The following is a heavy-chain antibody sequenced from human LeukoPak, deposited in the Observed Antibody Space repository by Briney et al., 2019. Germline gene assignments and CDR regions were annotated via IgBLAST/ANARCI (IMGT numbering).Heavy chain of an antibody. J-gene: IGHJ5*02. CDR3: ARTAGVTRRFDP. D-gene: IGHD6-19*01. CDR2: IYYSGST. Sequence: SETLSLTCTVSGGSISSSSYYWGWIRRPPGKGLEWIGSIYYSGSTYYNPSLKSRVTISVDTSKNQFSLKLSSVTAADTAVYYCARTAGVTRRFDPWGQGTLVTVSS. V-gene: IGHV4-39*01. CDR1: GGSISSSSYY.